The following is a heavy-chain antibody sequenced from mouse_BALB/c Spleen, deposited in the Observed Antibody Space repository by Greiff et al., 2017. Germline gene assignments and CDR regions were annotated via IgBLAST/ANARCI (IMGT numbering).Heavy chain of an antibody. CDR3: AREGDYGNYVFDY. J-gene: IGHJ2*01. Sequence: VQVVESGPGLVAPSQSLSITCTVSGFSLTSYGVHWVRQPPGKGLEWLGVIWAGGSTNYNSALMSRLSISKDNSKSQVFLKMNSLQTDDTAMYYCAREGDYGNYVFDYWGQGTTLTVSS. CDR1: GFSLTSYG. CDR2: IWAGGST. V-gene: IGHV2-9*02. D-gene: IGHD2-1*01.